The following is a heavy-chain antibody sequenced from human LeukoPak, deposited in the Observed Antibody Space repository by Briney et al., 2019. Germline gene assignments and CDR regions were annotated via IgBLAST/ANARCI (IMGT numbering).Heavy chain of an antibody. CDR3: ARDGLGSNWFDP. V-gene: IGHV6-1*01. CDR2: TYYRSKWYS. Sequence: SQTLSLTCVISGDSVSSNSAAWSWIRQSPSRGLEWLGRTYYRSKWYSYSAVSVKSRIIINPDTSKNQFSLQLNSVTPEDTAVYYCARDGLGSNWFDPWGQGTLVTVSS. J-gene: IGHJ5*02. D-gene: IGHD3/OR15-3a*01. CDR1: GDSVSSNSAA.